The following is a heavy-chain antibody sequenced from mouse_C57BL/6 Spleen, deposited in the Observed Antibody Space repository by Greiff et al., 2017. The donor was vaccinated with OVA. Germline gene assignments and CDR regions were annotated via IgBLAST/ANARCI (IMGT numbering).Heavy chain of an antibody. CDR2: IDPSDSYT. Sequence: VQLQESGAELVMPGASVKLSCKASGYTFTSYWMHWVKQRPGQGLEWIGEIDPSDSYTNYNQKFKGKSTLTVDKSSSTAYMQLSSLTSEDSAVYYCARGGMGSSMDYWGQGTSVTVSS. D-gene: IGHD2-3*01. J-gene: IGHJ4*01. CDR1: GYTFTSYW. CDR3: ARGGMGSSMDY. V-gene: IGHV1-69*01.